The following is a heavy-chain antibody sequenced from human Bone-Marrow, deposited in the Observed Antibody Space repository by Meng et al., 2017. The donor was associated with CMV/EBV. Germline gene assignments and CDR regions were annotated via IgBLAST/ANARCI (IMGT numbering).Heavy chain of an antibody. CDR1: GGSIGTNVYY. J-gene: IGHJ4*02. V-gene: IGHV4-39*01. D-gene: IGHD3-22*01. CDR2: IFYTGHT. Sequence: GSLRLSCTVSGGSIGTNVYYWGWIRQTPGKGLEWIVSIFYTGHTFYNPSLESRVTISEDTSNHRFSLKMSPVTAADTAIYYCATQGVTTALFDYWGQGTLVTV. CDR3: ATQGVTTALFDY.